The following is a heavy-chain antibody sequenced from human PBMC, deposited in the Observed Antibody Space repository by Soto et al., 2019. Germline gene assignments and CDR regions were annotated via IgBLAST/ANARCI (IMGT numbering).Heavy chain of an antibody. CDR2: IKKDGSEK. D-gene: IGHD6-13*01. J-gene: IGHJ4*02. Sequence: GGSLRLSCSASEFSFSDYWMTWVRQAPGKGLEWVASIKKDGSEKSYVDSVKGRFTISRDNAKNSLYLHMSSLRDEDTAVCYCARRAAVVGLDYWGQGALVTVSS. V-gene: IGHV3-7*01. CDR3: ARRAAVVGLDY. CDR1: EFSFSDYW.